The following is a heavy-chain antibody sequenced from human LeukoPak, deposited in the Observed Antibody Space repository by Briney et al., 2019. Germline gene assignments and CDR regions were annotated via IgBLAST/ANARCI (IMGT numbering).Heavy chain of an antibody. J-gene: IGHJ6*03. D-gene: IGHD2-2*01. V-gene: IGHV4-39*01. CDR3: ASPSVPAAIYYYYMDV. CDR2: IYYSGST. CDR1: GGSISSNSYY. Sequence: SETLSLTCTVSGGSISSNSYYWGWIRPPPGKGREWIGSIYYSGSTYYNPSLKNRVTISVDTSKTQFSLKLSSVTAADTAVYYCASPSVPAAIYYYYMDVWGKGTTVTVSS.